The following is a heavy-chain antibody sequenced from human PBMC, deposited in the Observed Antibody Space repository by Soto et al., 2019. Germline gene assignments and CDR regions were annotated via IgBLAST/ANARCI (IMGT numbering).Heavy chain of an antibody. CDR3: ARVSSPGPNWFDP. Sequence: SETLSLTCAVYGGSFSGYYWSWIRQPPGKGLEWIGEINHSGSTNSNPSLKSRVTISVDTSKNQFSLKLSSVTAADTAVYYCARVSSPGPNWFDPWGQGTLVTVSS. CDR2: INHSGST. J-gene: IGHJ5*02. CDR1: GGSFSGYY. V-gene: IGHV4-34*01. D-gene: IGHD6-13*01.